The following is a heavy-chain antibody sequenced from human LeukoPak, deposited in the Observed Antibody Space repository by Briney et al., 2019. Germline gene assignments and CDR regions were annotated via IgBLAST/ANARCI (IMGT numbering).Heavy chain of an antibody. CDR3: ARFSRYSSSSFSYHMDV. V-gene: IGHV3-21*01. Sequence: GGSLRLSCAASGFTSSSYSMNWVRQAPGKGLEWVSSISSSSSYIYYADSVKGRFTISRDNAKNSLYLQMNSLRAEDTAVYYCARFSRYSSSSFSYHMDVWGKGTTVTVSS. CDR1: GFTSSSYS. CDR2: ISSSSSYI. J-gene: IGHJ6*03. D-gene: IGHD6-6*01.